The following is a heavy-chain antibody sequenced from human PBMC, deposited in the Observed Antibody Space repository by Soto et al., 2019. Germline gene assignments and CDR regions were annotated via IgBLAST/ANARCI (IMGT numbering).Heavy chain of an antibody. CDR2: ISYEGRRK. D-gene: IGHD5-18*01. Sequence: QVQLVESGGGVVQPGTSLRLSCVASGFTFTNNTMHWARQAPGKGLEWVGVISYEGRRKYYADAVRGRLTISRDNSKNPLHLQMSSIRVNITAVYYCAKGDTPVGTPYFGYWGQGTLVTVST. V-gene: IGHV3-30*04. J-gene: IGHJ4*02. CDR3: AKGDTPVGTPYFGY. CDR1: GFTFTNNT.